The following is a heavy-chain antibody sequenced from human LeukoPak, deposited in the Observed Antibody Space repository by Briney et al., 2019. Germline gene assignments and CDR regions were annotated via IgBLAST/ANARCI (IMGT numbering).Heavy chain of an antibody. D-gene: IGHD5-18*01. CDR3: ARGGGYSYGNLYYYYGMDV. CDR2: IYYSGST. CDR1: GGSISSGDYY. Sequence: PSEILSLTCTVSGGSISSGDYYWSWIRQPPGKGLEWIGYIYYSGSTYYNPSLKSRVTISVDTSKNQFSLKLSSVTAADTAVYYCARGGGYSYGNLYYYYGMDVWGQGTTVTVSS. V-gene: IGHV4-30-4*01. J-gene: IGHJ6*02.